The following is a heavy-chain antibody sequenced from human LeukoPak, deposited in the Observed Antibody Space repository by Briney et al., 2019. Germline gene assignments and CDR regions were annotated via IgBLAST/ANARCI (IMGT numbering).Heavy chain of an antibody. D-gene: IGHD3-3*01. CDR3: ARDRSDFWSGYYPFDY. V-gene: IGHV1-69*13. J-gene: IGHJ4*02. Sequence: TSVKVSCKASGGTFSSYAISWVRQAPGQGLEWMGGIIPIFGTANYAQKFQGRVTITADESTSTAYMELSSLRSEDTAVYYCARDRSDFWSGYYPFDYWGQGTLVTVSS. CDR1: GGTFSSYA. CDR2: IIPIFGTA.